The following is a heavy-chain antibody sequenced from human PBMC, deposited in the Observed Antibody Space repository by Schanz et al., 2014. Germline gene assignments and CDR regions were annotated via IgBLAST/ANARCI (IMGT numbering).Heavy chain of an antibody. CDR3: ARPSDSSWYMDV. V-gene: IGHV3-11*06. CDR1: GFTFSDYY. Sequence: QVQLVESGGGLVKPGGSLRLSCAASGFTFSDYYMSWIRQAPGKGLEWVSYISSSGSYTNYADSVKGRFTISRDNAKNSVFLQMNRLRAEDTAVYYCARPSDSSWYMDVWGKGTTVTVSS. CDR2: ISSSGSYT. D-gene: IGHD2-21*02. J-gene: IGHJ6*03.